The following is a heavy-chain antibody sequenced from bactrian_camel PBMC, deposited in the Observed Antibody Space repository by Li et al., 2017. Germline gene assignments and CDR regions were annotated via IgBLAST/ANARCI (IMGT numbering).Heavy chain of an antibody. V-gene: IGHV3S53*01. CDR2: IALDGRT. J-gene: IGHJ4*01. Sequence: HVQLVVSGGGAVQAGGSLTLSCEASGDTLSSFSLAWFRQGVDKKREGVACIALDGRTGYTDSVKGRFTISKDPAKKALVLQMDSLKPEDTAMYFCAADFSGGTTYCSGGYWLKYGEMDRWGQGTQVTVS. CDR3: AADFSGGTTYCSGGYWLKYGEMDR. D-gene: IGHD2*01. CDR1: GDTLSSFS.